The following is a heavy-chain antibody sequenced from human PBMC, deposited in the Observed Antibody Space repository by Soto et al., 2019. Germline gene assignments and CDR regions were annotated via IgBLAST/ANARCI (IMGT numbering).Heavy chain of an antibody. CDR1: GGTFSSYT. CDR2: IIPILGIA. Sequence: QVQLVQSGAEVKKPGSSVKVSCKASGGTFSSYTISWVRQAPGQGLEWMGRIIPILGIANYAQKFQGRVPITADKSTSTAYMELSSLRSEDTAVYYCAGRYCSGGSCYKHNWFDPWGQGTLVTVSS. J-gene: IGHJ5*02. CDR3: AGRYCSGGSCYKHNWFDP. D-gene: IGHD2-15*01. V-gene: IGHV1-69*02.